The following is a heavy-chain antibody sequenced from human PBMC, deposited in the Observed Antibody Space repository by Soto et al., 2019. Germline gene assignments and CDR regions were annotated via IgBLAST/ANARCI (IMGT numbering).Heavy chain of an antibody. CDR3: ARGAGSGSYYLV. Sequence: ASVKVSCKASGGTFSSYAISWVRQAPGQGLEWMGGIIPIFGTANYAQKFQGRVTITADESTSTAYMELSSLRSEDTAVYYCARGAGSGSYYLVWGQGTLVTVSS. V-gene: IGHV1-69*13. CDR1: GGTFSSYA. CDR2: IIPIFGTA. D-gene: IGHD3-10*01. J-gene: IGHJ4*02.